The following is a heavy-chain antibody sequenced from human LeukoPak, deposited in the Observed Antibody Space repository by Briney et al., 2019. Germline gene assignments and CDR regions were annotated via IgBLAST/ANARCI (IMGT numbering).Heavy chain of an antibody. V-gene: IGHV1-2*02. CDR1: GYTFTGYY. D-gene: IGHD4-17*01. CDR3: ARDSYGDYPYYYYGMDV. CDR2: INPNSGGT. Sequence: ASVKVSCKASGYTFTGYYMHWVRQAPGQGLEWMGWINPNSGGTNYAQKFQGRVTMTRDTSISTAYMELSRLRSDDTAVYYCARDSYGDYPYYYYGMDVWGQGTTDTVSS. J-gene: IGHJ6*02.